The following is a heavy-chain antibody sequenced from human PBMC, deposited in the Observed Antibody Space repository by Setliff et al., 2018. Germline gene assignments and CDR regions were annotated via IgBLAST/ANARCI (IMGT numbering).Heavy chain of an antibody. V-gene: IGHV4-61*09. D-gene: IGHD3-10*01. CDR1: GGSISNTFYY. CDR2: IYTSWSP. J-gene: IGHJ4*02. Sequence: SETLSLTCAVSGGSISNTFYYWTWIRQPAGKGLEWIGQIYTSWSPNYNPSLKSRGTISVDKSTNQFSLKLSSVTAADTAVYYCARWDYESGNFYADYWGQGTLVTVSS. CDR3: ARWDYESGNFYADY.